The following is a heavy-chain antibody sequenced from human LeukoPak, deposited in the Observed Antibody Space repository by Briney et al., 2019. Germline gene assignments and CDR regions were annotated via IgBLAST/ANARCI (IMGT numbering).Heavy chain of an antibody. CDR3: ARVVTGSYYIDY. V-gene: IGHV1-18*01. J-gene: IGHJ4*02. Sequence: ASVKVSCKASGYTFTSYCFSWVRQAPGQGLEWLGWISAYNGNTNYAQKIQGRVTMTTDTSTSTTYMELRSLKSDDTAVYYCARVVTGSYYIDYWGQGTLVTVSS. D-gene: IGHD1-26*01. CDR2: ISAYNGNT. CDR1: GYTFTSYC.